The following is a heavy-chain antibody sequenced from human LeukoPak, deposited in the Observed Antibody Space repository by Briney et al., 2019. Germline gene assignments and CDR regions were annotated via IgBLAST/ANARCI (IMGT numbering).Heavy chain of an antibody. CDR2: ISSDGSNK. CDR1: GFSFSSYG. CDR3: AKSYYYDKLAYY. V-gene: IGHV3-30*18. D-gene: IGHD3-22*01. J-gene: IGHJ4*02. Sequence: PGGSLRLSCAASGFSFSSYGMHWVRQAPGKGLEWVASISSDGSNKHYADSVKGRFTISRDNSKNTLYLQMNSLRAEDTAVYYCAKSYYYDKLAYYWGQGTLVTVSS.